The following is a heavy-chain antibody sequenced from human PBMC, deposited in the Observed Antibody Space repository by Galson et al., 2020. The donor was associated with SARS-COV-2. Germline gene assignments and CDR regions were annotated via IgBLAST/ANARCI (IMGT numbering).Heavy chain of an antibody. CDR2: INTNNGNP. CDR1: GYRFRLYA. V-gene: IGHV7-4-1*02. CDR3: ARLNLCTGDRCRPVDYYYMDV. J-gene: IGHJ6*03. D-gene: IGHD2-8*02. Sequence: ASVKVSCKASGYRFRLYALHWVRQAPGQGLEWMGWINTNNGNPTYAQGFTGRFVFSLDTSTSTAFLQISSLKAEDTAVYYCARLNLCTGDRCRPVDYYYMDVWGKGTTVTVSS.